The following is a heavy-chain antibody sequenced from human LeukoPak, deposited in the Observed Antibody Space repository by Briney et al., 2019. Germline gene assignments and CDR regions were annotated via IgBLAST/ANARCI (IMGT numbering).Heavy chain of an antibody. CDR1: GGTFSNYA. CDR3: ATDLADATYGFDI. CDR2: IIPILGTS. Sequence: ASVKVSCKTSGGTFSNYAISWVRQAPGQGLEWVGGIIPILGTSNSAEKFQGRLTVTTDEFTGTAYMELSTLRSEDTAVYHCATDLADATYGFDIWGQGTMVTVSS. J-gene: IGHJ3*02. V-gene: IGHV1-69*05. D-gene: IGHD6-13*01.